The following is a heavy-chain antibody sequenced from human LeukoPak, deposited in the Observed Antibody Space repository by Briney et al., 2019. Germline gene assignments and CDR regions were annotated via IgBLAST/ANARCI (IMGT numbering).Heavy chain of an antibody. CDR3: ARGTTGSFNADHAFDI. CDR1: GFTFSSYG. CDR2: IRYDGSNK. J-gene: IGHJ3*02. Sequence: PGGSLRLSCAASGFTFSSYGMHWVRQAPGKGLEWVAFIRYDGSNKYYADSVKGRFTISRDNAKNSLYLQMNSLRAEDTAVYYCARGTTGSFNADHAFDIWGQGTMVTVSS. V-gene: IGHV3-30*02. D-gene: IGHD1-26*01.